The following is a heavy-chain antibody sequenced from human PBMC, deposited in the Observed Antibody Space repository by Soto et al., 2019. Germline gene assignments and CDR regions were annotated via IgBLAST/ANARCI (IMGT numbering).Heavy chain of an antibody. V-gene: IGHV1-18*04. CDR1: GYTFTSYG. J-gene: IGHJ4*02. D-gene: IGHD3-16*02. Sequence: QVQLVQSGAEVKKPGASVKVSCKASGYTFTSYGISWVRQAPGQGLEWMGWISAYNGNTNYAQKLQGRVTMTTDTTTSTAYMELRSLRSDDTAVSYCGGGGGYDYVWGSYRYGSFDYWGQGTLVTVSS. CDR2: ISAYNGNT. CDR3: GGGGGYDYVWGSYRYGSFDY.